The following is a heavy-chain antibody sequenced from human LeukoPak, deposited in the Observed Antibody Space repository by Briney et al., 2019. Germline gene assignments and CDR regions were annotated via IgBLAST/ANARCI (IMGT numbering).Heavy chain of an antibody. D-gene: IGHD3-16*01. CDR2: IIPLLGIT. V-gene: IGHV1-69*04. CDR1: GGTFSSYA. CDR3: ARARSRITFGGVRHAFDI. Sequence: SVKVSCKASGGTFSSYAFNWVRQAPGQGLEWAGRIIPLLGITNHAQKLQGRVTVTADTTTNTAYMELSSLIPDDTAVYYCARARSRITFGGVRHAFDIWGQGTLVIVSS. J-gene: IGHJ3*02.